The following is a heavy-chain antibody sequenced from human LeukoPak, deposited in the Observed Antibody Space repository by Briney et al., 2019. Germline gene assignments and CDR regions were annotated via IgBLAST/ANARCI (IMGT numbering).Heavy chain of an antibody. J-gene: IGHJ4*02. Sequence: ASVPVSCKASGYTFTGYYIHWVRQAPGHRNDWMGWINPDSGGTIYVQMLQGRVTMTRATPISTVYMELSRLSSDDSAVYYCARGPNWGLDYWGQGTLVTVSS. CDR2: INPDSGGT. V-gene: IGHV1-2*02. CDR3: ARGPNWGLDY. D-gene: IGHD7-27*01. CDR1: GYTFTGYY.